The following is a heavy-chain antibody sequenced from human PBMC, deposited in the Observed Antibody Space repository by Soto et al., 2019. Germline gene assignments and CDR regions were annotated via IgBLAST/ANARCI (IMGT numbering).Heavy chain of an antibody. V-gene: IGHV3-23*01. CDR3: AKNQERELPRVIDF. CDR1: GLTFSNYA. J-gene: IGHJ4*02. CDR2: MSGSSSTT. Sequence: GGSLRLSCATSGLTFSNYAMSWVRQAPGGGLEWVSSMSGSSSTTYYADSVRGRFTISRDRSKDTLYLQMSSLRAEDTALYYCAKNQERELPRVIDFWGQGTLVTVSS. D-gene: IGHD1-7*01.